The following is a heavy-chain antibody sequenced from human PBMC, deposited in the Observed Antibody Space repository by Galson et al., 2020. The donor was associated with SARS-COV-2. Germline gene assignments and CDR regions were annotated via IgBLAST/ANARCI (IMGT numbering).Heavy chain of an antibody. CDR2: ISYDGTNT. Sequence: SCAASGFTFSSYAMHWVRQAPGKGLEWVAVISYDGTNTYYAESVQGRFIISRDNSKNMLYLRMNLLTPEDTAVFYCARPYYYASGTYSTFDYWGQGTLVSVSP. V-gene: IGHV3-30-3*01. D-gene: IGHD3-10*01. J-gene: IGHJ4*02. CDR3: ARPYYYASGTYSTFDY. CDR1: GFTFSSYA.